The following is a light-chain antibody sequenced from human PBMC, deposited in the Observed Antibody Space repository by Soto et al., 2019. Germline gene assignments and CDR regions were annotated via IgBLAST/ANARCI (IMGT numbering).Light chain of an antibody. CDR1: QSVSSSY. J-gene: IGKJ5*01. CDR3: QQYGSSPIT. Sequence: EIVLTQSPGTLSLSPGERATLSCRASQSVSSSYLAWYQQKPGQAPSLLIYDASSRATGIPDRFSGSGSGTDFTLTISRLEPEDFAVYYGQQYGSSPITFGQGTRLEIK. CDR2: DAS. V-gene: IGKV3-20*01.